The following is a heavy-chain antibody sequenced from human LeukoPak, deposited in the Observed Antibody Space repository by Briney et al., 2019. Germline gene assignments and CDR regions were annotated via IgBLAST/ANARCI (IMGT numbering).Heavy chain of an antibody. V-gene: IGHV1-2*02. CDR2: INPNSGGA. J-gene: IGHJ4*02. CDR3: ARAIAVVDY. D-gene: IGHD6-19*01. CDR1: GYTFTDYY. Sequence: ASVKVSCKASGYTFTDYYIHWVRQAPGQGLEWMGWINPNSGGANYAQKFQGRVTMTKDTSISTAYMELSRLRSDDTAVYFCARAIAVVDYWGQGTLVTVSS.